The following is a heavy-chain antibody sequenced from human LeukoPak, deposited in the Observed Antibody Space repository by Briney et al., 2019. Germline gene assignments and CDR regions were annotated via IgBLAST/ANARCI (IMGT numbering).Heavy chain of an antibody. J-gene: IGHJ4*02. Sequence: PGGSLRLSCAASGFTFSSYSMNWVRQAPGKGLEWVSYISSSSSTIYYADSVKGRFTISRDNAKNSLYLQMNSLRAEDTAVYYCAREGGERYQLLSQYYFDYWGQGTLVTVSS. D-gene: IGHD2-2*01. CDR1: GFTFSSYS. CDR3: AREGGERYQLLSQYYFDY. CDR2: ISSSSSTI. V-gene: IGHV3-48*01.